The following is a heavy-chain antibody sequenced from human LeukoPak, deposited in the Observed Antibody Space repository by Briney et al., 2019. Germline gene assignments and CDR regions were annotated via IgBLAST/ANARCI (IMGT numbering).Heavy chain of an antibody. V-gene: IGHV3-7*01. CDR2: IKQDGSEK. J-gene: IGHJ6*03. D-gene: IGHD6-13*01. CDR1: GFTFSSYW. CDR3: AKVRSWGRYYYYYYMDV. Sequence: GGSLRLSCAASGFTFSSYWMSWVRQAPGKGLEWVANIKQDGSEKYYVDSVKGRFTISRDNSKNTLYLQMNSLRAEDTAVYYCAKVRSWGRYYYYYYMDVWGKGTTVTISS.